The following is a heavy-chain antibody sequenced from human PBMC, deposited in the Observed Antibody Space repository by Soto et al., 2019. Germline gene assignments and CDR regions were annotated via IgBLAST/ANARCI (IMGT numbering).Heavy chain of an antibody. V-gene: IGHV3-15*07. CDR2: IKSKTDGGTT. CDR1: GFTFSNAW. D-gene: IGHD6-6*01. J-gene: IGHJ6*02. CDR3: TTDSPLIAARWVGYYYYGMDV. Sequence: GGSLRLSCAASGFTFSNAWMNWVRQAPGKGLEWVGRIKSKTDGGTTDYAAPVKGRFTISRDDSKNTLYLQMNSLKTEDTAVYYCTTDSPLIAARWVGYYYYGMDVWGQGTTVTVSS.